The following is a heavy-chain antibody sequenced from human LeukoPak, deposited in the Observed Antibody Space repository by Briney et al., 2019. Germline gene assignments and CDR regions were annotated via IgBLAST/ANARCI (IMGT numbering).Heavy chain of an antibody. CDR2: IIPIFGTA. CDR1: GGTFSSYA. CDR3: ARPGVVPAASSPYYYGMDV. J-gene: IGHJ6*02. Sequence: AASVKVSCKASGGTFSSYAISWVRQAPGQGLEWMGGIIPIFGTANYAQKFQGRVTITADESTSTAYMELSSLRSEDTAVYYCARPGVVPAASSPYYYGMDVWGQGTTVTVSS. D-gene: IGHD2-2*01. V-gene: IGHV1-69*01.